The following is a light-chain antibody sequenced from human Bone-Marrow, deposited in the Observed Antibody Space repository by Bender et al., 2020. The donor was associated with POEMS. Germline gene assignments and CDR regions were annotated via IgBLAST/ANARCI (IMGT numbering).Light chain of an antibody. V-gene: IGLV1-51*01. J-gene: IGLJ1*01. CDR2: DND. CDR1: SSNIGNNY. CDR3: ETWDNSLTAYV. Sequence: QSVLTQPPSVSAAPGQKVTISCSGSSSNIGNNYVSWYQQIPGTAPKLLIFDNDKRPSGIPDRFSGSKSGTSATLGITGLQTGDEADYYCETWDNSLTAYVFGTGTKVTVL.